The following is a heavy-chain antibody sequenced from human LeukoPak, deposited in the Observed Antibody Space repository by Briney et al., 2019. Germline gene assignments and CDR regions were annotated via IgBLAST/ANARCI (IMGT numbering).Heavy chain of an antibody. V-gene: IGHV1-46*01. CDR3: ARVQYSGYDFDY. CDR1: GYTFTSYY. J-gene: IGHJ4*02. Sequence: ASVKVSCKASGYTFTSYYMHWVRQAPGQGLEWMGIINPSGGSTSYAQKFKGRVTMPRDTSTSTVYMELSSLRSEDTAVYYCARVQYSGYDFDYWGQGTLVTVSS. CDR2: INPSGGST. D-gene: IGHD5-12*01.